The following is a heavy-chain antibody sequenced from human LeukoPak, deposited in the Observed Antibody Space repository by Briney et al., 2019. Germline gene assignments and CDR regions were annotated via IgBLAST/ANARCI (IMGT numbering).Heavy chain of an antibody. D-gene: IGHD2-2*01. J-gene: IGHJ4*02. CDR1: GFTFSSYS. CDR3: ARAGYCSSTSCYLDY. Sequence: PGGALRLSCAASGFTFSSYSMNGVGQAPGKGGEWVSSISSSRSYIYYPDSVKGRFTISRDNAKNSLYLQMNSLRAEDTAVYYCARAGYCSSTSCYLDYWGQGTLVTVSS. V-gene: IGHV3-21*01. CDR2: ISSSRSYI.